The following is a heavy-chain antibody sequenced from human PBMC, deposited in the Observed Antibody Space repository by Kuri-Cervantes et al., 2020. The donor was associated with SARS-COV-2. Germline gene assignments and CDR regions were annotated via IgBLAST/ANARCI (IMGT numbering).Heavy chain of an antibody. CDR3: ARDWDDYGDYGFDY. CDR1: GFTFSVYT. CDR2: ISYDGSNT. D-gene: IGHD4-17*01. Sequence: GGSLRLSCAASGFTFSVYTMHWVRQAPGKGLEWMALISYDGSNTYYADSVKGRFTISRDNSKNTLYLQMNSLRAEDTAVYYCARDWDDYGDYGFDYWGQGTLVTVSS. V-gene: IGHV3-30-3*01. J-gene: IGHJ4*02.